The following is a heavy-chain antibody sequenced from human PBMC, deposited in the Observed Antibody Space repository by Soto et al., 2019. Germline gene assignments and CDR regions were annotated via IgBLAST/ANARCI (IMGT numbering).Heavy chain of an antibody. D-gene: IGHD3-3*01. CDR1: GGSISSSSYY. CDR2: IYYSGST. J-gene: IGHJ6*03. CDR3: ARLRMETHYYYYYMDV. V-gene: IGHV4-39*01. Sequence: SETLSLTCTVSGGSISSSSYYWGWIRXPPGKGLEWIGSIYYSGSTYYNPSLKSRVTISVDTSKNQFSLKLSSVTAADTAVYYCARLRMETHYYYYYMDVWGKGTTVTVSS.